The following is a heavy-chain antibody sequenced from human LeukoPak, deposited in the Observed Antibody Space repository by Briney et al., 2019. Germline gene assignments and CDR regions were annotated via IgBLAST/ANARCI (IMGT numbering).Heavy chain of an antibody. Sequence: ASVKVSCKASGHTFTGYYMHWVRQAPGQGLEWMGWINPNSGGTNYAQKFQGRVTMTRDTSISTAYMELSRLRSDDTAVYYCATLRITVTTDYYYGMDVWGQGTTVTVSS. D-gene: IGHD4-17*01. CDR1: GHTFTGYY. CDR2: INPNSGGT. CDR3: ATLRITVTTDYYYGMDV. J-gene: IGHJ6*02. V-gene: IGHV1-2*02.